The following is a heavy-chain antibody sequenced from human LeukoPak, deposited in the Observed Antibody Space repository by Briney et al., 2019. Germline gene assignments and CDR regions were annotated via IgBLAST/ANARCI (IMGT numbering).Heavy chain of an antibody. D-gene: IGHD6-6*01. CDR1: GFTFSSYA. J-gene: IGHJ4*02. Sequence: GGSLRLSCAASGFTFSSYAMHWVRQAPGKGLEWVAFISYDGSNKYYADSVKGRFTISRDNSKNTLYLQMNSLRAEDTAVYYCARDHVRFDYWGQGTLVTVSS. CDR3: ARDHVRFDY. V-gene: IGHV3-30*04. CDR2: ISYDGSNK.